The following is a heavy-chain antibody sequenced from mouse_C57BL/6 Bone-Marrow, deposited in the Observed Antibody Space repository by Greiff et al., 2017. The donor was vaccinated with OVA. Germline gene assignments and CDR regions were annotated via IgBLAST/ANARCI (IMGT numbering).Heavy chain of an antibody. J-gene: IGHJ2*01. CDR2: INPNNGGT. Sequence: EVQLQQSGPELVKPGASVKISCKASGYTFTDYYMNWVKQSHGKSLEWIGDINPNNGGTSYNQKFKGKATLTVDKSSSTAYMELRSLTSEDSAVYYCARYRGSVYDGYLYYFDYWGQGTTLTVSS. CDR3: ARYRGSVYDGYLYYFDY. D-gene: IGHD2-3*01. V-gene: IGHV1-26*01. CDR1: GYTFTDYY.